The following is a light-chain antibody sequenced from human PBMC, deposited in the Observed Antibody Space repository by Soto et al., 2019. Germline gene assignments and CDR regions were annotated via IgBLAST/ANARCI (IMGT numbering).Light chain of an antibody. V-gene: IGKV3-20*01. CDR2: RAS. CDR1: HSGSSSY. Sequence: EIVLTQSPGTLSLSPGERVSLSCIASHSGSSSYLAWYQQKPGKAPRGLIYRASTRATGIPDRFSGSGSGTEFTLTISRLQPEDFAVYYCQQYCSSPRTFGQGTKVDIK. J-gene: IGKJ1*01. CDR3: QQYCSSPRT.